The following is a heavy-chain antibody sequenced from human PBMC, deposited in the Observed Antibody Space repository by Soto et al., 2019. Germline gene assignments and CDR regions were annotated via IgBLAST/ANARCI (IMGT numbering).Heavy chain of an antibody. Sequence: QVQLVQSGAAVKKPGASVKVSCKASGYTFTSYAMHWVRQAPGQRLEWMGWFNAGNGNTKYSQKFQGRVTITRDTSESTAYMELSSLRSEDTAVYYCARDGGESSSSSGDYWGQGTLVTVSS. V-gene: IGHV1-3*01. CDR3: ARDGGESSSSSGDY. CDR2: FNAGNGNT. J-gene: IGHJ4*02. CDR1: GYTFTSYA. D-gene: IGHD6-13*01.